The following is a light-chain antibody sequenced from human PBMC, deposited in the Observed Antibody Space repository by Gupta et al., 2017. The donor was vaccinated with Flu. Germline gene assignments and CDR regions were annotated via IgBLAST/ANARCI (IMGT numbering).Light chain of an antibody. CDR1: QSVSSSY. Sequence: EIVLTQSPCTLSLSPGERATLSCRASQSVSSSYLAWYQQKPGQARRLLSYGASSRATGIPDRFSGSGSGTDFTLTISRLEPEDFAVYYCQQYGSSPNSFGQGTKLEIK. V-gene: IGKV3-20*01. J-gene: IGKJ2*03. CDR3: QQYGSSPNS. CDR2: GAS.